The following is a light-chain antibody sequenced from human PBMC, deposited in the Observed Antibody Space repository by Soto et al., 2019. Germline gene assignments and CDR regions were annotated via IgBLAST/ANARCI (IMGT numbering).Light chain of an antibody. Sequence: QSVLTQPPSVSGAPGQRVTISCTGSSSNIGAGYDVHWYQQPPGTAPKLLIYANSIRPSGIPDRFSGSKSGTSASLAITGLQAEDEADYYCQSYDSSLSGSNVFGTGTKLTVL. CDR3: QSYDSSLSGSNV. CDR1: SSNIGAGYD. J-gene: IGLJ1*01. CDR2: ANS. V-gene: IGLV1-40*01.